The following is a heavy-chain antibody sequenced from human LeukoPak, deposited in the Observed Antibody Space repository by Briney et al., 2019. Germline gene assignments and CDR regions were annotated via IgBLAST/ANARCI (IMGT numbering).Heavy chain of an antibody. CDR3: ARDRRGGYCSSTSCYSDY. CDR1: GYTFTDHY. J-gene: IGHJ4*02. CDR2: INPKSGNT. Sequence: GASVKVSCKASGYTFTDHYMHWVRQAPGQGLEWMGWINPKSGNTDYAQKFQGRVTMTRDTSISTAYMEVSRLTSDDTAIYYCARDRRGGYCSSTSCYSDYWGQGTLVTVSS. D-gene: IGHD2-2*01. V-gene: IGHV1-2*02.